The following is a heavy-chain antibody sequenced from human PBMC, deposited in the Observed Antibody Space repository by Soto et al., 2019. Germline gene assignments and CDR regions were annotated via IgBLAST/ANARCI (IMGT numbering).Heavy chain of an antibody. J-gene: IGHJ5*02. Sequence: GGSLRLSCAASGFTIDTHAMHWVRQAPGKGLEWVAGISWGSGKIGDADSVKGLFSVSRDNAKNSLYLQMLSLKPEAPAFYFCVRDNLSPNGENDSAWLEPWGQGTVVNVSS. D-gene: IGHD2-8*01. CDR1: GFTIDTHA. V-gene: IGHV3-9*01. CDR3: VRDNLSPNGENDSAWLEP. CDR2: ISWGSGKI.